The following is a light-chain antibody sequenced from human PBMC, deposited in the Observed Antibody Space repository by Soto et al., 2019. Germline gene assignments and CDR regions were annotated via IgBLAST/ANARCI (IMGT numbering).Light chain of an antibody. Sequence: IPMTQSPATLSASVGDRVTITFRASQSVRSWLAWYQQKPGTAPKLLIFDASRLESGVPSRFSGSASGTEFTLTISSLQPDDFATYYCQQYDNYPLNCGGGSTGAIK. CDR1: QSVRSW. CDR3: QQYDNYPLN. J-gene: IGKJ4*01. CDR2: DAS. V-gene: IGKV1-5*01.